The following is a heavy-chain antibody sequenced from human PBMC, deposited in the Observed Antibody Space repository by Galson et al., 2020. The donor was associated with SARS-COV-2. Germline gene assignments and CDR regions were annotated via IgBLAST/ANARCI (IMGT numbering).Heavy chain of an antibody. CDR1: GFTFSSYA. CDR3: ARDGAYYYDSSDLDY. V-gene: IGHV3-30*01. D-gene: IGHD3-22*01. Sequence: GRSLRLSCAASGFTFSSYAMHWVRQAPGKGLEWVAVISYDGSNKYYADSVKGRFTISRDNSKNTLYLQMNSLRAEDTAVYYCARDGAYYYDSSDLDYWGQGTLVTVSS. CDR2: ISYDGSNK. J-gene: IGHJ4*02.